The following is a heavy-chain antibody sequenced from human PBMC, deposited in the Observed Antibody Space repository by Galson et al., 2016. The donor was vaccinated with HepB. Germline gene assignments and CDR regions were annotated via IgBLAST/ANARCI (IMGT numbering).Heavy chain of an antibody. Sequence: SLRLSCAAAGFTFSDCWMTWVRQAPGEGLEWVANIRQDGGEMYYVDSVKGRFTISRDNSNYTLSLQMNSLRPEDTAVYYCARETLRWESFVIAAAAPGYGMDVWGQGTTVTVSS. CDR1: GFTFSDCW. V-gene: IGHV3-7*01. D-gene: IGHD6-13*01. CDR3: ARETLRWESFVIAAAAPGYGMDV. J-gene: IGHJ6*02. CDR2: IRQDGGEM.